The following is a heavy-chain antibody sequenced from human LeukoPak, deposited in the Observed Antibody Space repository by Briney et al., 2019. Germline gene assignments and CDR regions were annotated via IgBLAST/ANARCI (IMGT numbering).Heavy chain of an antibody. Sequence: PSETLSLTCAVSGYSISSGYYWGWIRQPPGKGLEWIGSIYQSGSTYYNPSLKSRVTISVDTSKNQFSLKLSSVTAADTAVYYCARADSGYDFHYWGQGTLVTVSS. CDR2: IYQSGST. CDR1: GYSISSGYY. V-gene: IGHV4-38-2*01. CDR3: ARADSGYDFHY. D-gene: IGHD5-12*01. J-gene: IGHJ4*02.